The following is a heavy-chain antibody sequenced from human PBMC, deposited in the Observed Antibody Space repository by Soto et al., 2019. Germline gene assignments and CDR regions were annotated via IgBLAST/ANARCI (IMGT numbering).Heavy chain of an antibody. J-gene: IGHJ4*02. CDR3: ARVDGTEYGDCDY. Sequence: QVQLVQSGAEVKKPGASVKVSCKASGYTFTSYAMHWVRQAPGQRLEWMGWINAGNGNTKYSQKFQGRVTITRDTSASTAYMELSSLRSEDTAVYYCARVDGTEYGDCDYWGQGTLVTVSS. CDR2: INAGNGNT. V-gene: IGHV1-3*01. CDR1: GYTFTSYA. D-gene: IGHD4-17*01.